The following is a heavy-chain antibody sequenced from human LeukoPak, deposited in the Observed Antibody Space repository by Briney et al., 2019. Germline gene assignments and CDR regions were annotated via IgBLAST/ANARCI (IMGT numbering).Heavy chain of an antibody. D-gene: IGHD3-22*01. Sequence: GGSLGLSCAPCGFAFSTYTMNWDRQAPGKGLEWVGSINSAGTTTHHAFSVTGPFTISRDNAQNVLYLQMNGLRGDDAGWYYCLRGDSSDFWGQGTLVTVSS. CDR3: LRGDSSDF. V-gene: IGHV3-21*06. CDR1: GFAFSTYT. CDR2: INSAGTTT. J-gene: IGHJ4*02.